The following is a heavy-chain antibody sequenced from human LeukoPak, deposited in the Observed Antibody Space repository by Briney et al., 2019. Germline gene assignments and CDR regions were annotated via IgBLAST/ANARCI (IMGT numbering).Heavy chain of an antibody. J-gene: IGHJ4*02. CDR3: AKVSWRIVVVPAAFDY. CDR1: GFTFSTFW. D-gene: IGHD2-2*01. CDR2: ISGSGGST. Sequence: GGSLRLSCATSGFTFSTFWMHWVRQAPGKGLEWVSAISGSGGSTYYADSVKGRFTISRDNSKNTLYLQMNSLRAEDTAVYYCAKVSWRIVVVPAAFDYWGQGTLVTVSS. V-gene: IGHV3-23*01.